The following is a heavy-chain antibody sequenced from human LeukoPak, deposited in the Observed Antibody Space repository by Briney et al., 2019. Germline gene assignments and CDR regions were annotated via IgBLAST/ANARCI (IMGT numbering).Heavy chain of an antibody. CDR1: GFTFSNYA. D-gene: IGHD3-16*01. CDR3: ARVISDLLDFDFDY. CDR2: IRSDGRST. J-gene: IGHJ4*02. Sequence: GGSLRLSCAASGFTFSNYAMTWVRQAPGKGLEWVSRIRSDGRSTSYADSVKGRFTISRDNAKSMLYLQMNTVRAEDSALYYCARVISDLLDFDFDYWGQGTLVTVSS. V-gene: IGHV3-74*01.